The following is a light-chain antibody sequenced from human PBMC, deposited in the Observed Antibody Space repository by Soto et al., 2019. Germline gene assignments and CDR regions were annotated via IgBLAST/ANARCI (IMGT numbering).Light chain of an antibody. Sequence: DIQMTQSPSSVSASVGDSVTFTCRASPDIRSWLAWYQQKPGKAPKLLLYAASSLQSGVPSRFSGSGSGTEFTLTISSRQPEDFATYYCQQANSLPLTFGGGTKVEIK. CDR3: QQANSLPLT. CDR2: AAS. CDR1: PDIRSW. J-gene: IGKJ4*01. V-gene: IGKV1-12*01.